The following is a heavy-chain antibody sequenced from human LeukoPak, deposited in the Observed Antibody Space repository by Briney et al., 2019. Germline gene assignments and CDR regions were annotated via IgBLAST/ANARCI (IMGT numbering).Heavy chain of an antibody. CDR2: ISSDGSST. D-gene: IGHD6-13*01. Sequence: PGGSLRLSCAASGFTLGSHWMHWVRQAPGKGLVWVTRISSDGSSTRYADPVKGRFTISRDNAKNTLYLQMSSLRAEDTAVYYCTRGGVAAALFDYWGQGTLVDVSS. V-gene: IGHV3-74*01. CDR1: GFTLGSHW. CDR3: TRGGVAAALFDY. J-gene: IGHJ4*02.